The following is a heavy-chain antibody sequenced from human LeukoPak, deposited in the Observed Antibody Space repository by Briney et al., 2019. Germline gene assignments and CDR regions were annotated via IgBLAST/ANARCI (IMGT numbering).Heavy chain of an antibody. D-gene: IGHD6-19*01. CDR2: INHSGST. V-gene: IGHV4-34*01. CDR3: ARKGSTAVAGTYYFDY. J-gene: IGHJ4*02. CDR1: GFTFSSYA. Sequence: GSLRLSCAASGFTFSSYAMSWIRQPPGKGLEWIGEINHSGSTNYNPSLKSRVTISVDTSKNQFSLKLSSVTAADTAVYYCARKGSTAVAGTYYFDYWGQGTLVTVSS.